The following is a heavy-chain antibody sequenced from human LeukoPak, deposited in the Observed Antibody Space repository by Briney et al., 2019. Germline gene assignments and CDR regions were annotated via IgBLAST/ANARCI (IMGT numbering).Heavy chain of an antibody. CDR3: MREGGKNYFDP. D-gene: IGHD3-16*01. J-gene: IGHJ5*02. CDR2: ASKDGDNK. Sequence: GGSVKLSCLASGFIFANYPMHWIRQAPGRGLEWVAIASKDGDNKYYRDTVKGRFTISKDNAKNMLSLQLNNVTPDDTGFYYCMREGGKNYFDPWGQGTLVTVSS. CDR1: GFIFANYP. V-gene: IGHV3-30-3*01.